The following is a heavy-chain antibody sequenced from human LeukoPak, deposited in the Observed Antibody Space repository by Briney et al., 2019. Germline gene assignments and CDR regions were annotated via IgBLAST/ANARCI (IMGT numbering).Heavy chain of an antibody. V-gene: IGHV3-7*03. CDR2: IKQVGSEK. J-gene: IGHJ4*02. CDR3: ARARGYCSGGSCYKYFDY. CDR1: AFTFSSYW. Sequence: GGSLRLSCAAAAFTFSSYWMSWVRQVPGKGLEWEAKIKQVGSEKFHVDSVKGRFTISRDNAKNSLYLQMNSLRAEDTAVYYCARARGYCSGGSCYKYFDYWGQGTLVTVSS. D-gene: IGHD2-15*01.